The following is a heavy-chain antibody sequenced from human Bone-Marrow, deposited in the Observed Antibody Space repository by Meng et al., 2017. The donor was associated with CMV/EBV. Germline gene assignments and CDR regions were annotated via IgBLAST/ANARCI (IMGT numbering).Heavy chain of an antibody. CDR3: ARCALVGATRGYYFDY. CDR2: IYYSGST. Sequence: ESLKISCTVSGGSISSYYWSWIRQPPGKGLEWIGYIYYSGSTNYNPSLKSRVTISVDTSKNQFSLKLSSVTAADTAVYYCARCALVGATRGYYFDYWGQGTLVTVSS. V-gene: IGHV4-59*01. J-gene: IGHJ4*02. D-gene: IGHD1-26*01. CDR1: GGSISSYY.